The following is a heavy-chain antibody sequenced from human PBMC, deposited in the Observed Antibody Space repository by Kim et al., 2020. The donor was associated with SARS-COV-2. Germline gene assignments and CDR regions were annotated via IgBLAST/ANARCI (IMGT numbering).Heavy chain of an antibody. V-gene: IGHV3-30-3*01. Sequence: GGSLRLSCAASGFTFSSYAMHWVRQAPGKGLEWVAVISYDGSNKYYADSVKGRFTISRDNSKNTLYLQMNSLRAEDTAVYYCARDAFVSQQLVLIVSRADHFDYWGQGTLVTVSS. CDR3: ARDAFVSQQLVLIVSRADHFDY. CDR2: ISYDGSNK. CDR1: GFTFSSYA. D-gene: IGHD6-13*01. J-gene: IGHJ4*02.